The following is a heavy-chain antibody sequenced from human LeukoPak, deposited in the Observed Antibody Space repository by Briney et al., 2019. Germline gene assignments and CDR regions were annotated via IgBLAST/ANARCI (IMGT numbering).Heavy chain of an antibody. V-gene: IGHV3-66*01. CDR3: AREFSSWYYFDY. D-gene: IGHD6-13*01. Sequence: GGSLRLSCAASGFTVSSNYMSWVRQAPGKGLEWVSVIYSGGSTYYADSVKGRLTISRDNSKNTLYLQMNSLRAEDTAVYYCAREFSSWYYFDYWGQGTLVTVSS. CDR1: GFTVSSNY. J-gene: IGHJ4*02. CDR2: IYSGGST.